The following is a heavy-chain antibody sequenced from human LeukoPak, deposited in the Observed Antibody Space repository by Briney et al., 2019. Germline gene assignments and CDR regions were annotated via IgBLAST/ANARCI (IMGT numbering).Heavy chain of an antibody. J-gene: IGHJ4*02. D-gene: IGHD2-2*01. CDR2: ISSSGGSI. CDR3: ARGFLTAAAYVDY. Sequence: GGSLRLSCATSGFTFISYTMNWVRQAPGKGLEWVSSISSSGGSIHYAGSVKGRFTTSRDNGGSSLHLQMNILRAGDTAVYYCARGFLTAAAYVDYWGQGTLVTVSS. CDR1: GFTFISYT. V-gene: IGHV3-21*01.